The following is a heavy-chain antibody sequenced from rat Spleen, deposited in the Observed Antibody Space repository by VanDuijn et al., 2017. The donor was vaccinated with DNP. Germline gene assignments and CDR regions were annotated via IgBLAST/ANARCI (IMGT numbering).Heavy chain of an antibody. CDR3: ARPNYGYNYFDY. CDR1: GFTFSDYA. D-gene: IGHD1-9*01. V-gene: IGHV5-17*01. J-gene: IGHJ2*01. CDR2: IIYDGSST. Sequence: EVQLVESGGGLVQPGNSLKLSCAASGFTFSDYAMAWVRQSPKKGLEWVATIIYDGSSTYYRDSVKGRFTISRDNAKSTLYLQMDSLRSEDTATYYCARPNYGYNYFDYWGQGVMVTVSS.